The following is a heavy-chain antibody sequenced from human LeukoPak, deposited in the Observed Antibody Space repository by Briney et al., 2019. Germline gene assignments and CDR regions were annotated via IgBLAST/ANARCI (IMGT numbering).Heavy chain of an antibody. CDR3: VRVMGGGAFDI. Sequence: PGGSLRLSCAASGFTFSNAWMSWVRQAPGKGLEWDGRIKSKTDGGTTDYAAPVKGRFTISREDSKNSVYLQMNSLKTEDTAVYYCVRVMGGGAFDIWGQGTTVTVSS. J-gene: IGHJ3*02. CDR2: IKSKTDGGTT. D-gene: IGHD1-26*01. V-gene: IGHV3-15*01. CDR1: GFTFSNAW.